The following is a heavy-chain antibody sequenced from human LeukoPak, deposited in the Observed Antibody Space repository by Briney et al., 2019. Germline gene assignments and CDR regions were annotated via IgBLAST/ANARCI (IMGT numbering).Heavy chain of an antibody. CDR2: IYSGGST. V-gene: IGHV3-53*01. D-gene: IGHD3-10*01. CDR1: GFTVSSNY. CDR3: ACGSGSLVRYGMDV. Sequence: GGSLRLSCAASGFTVSSNYMSWVRQAPGKGLEWVSVIYSGGSTYFADSVKGRFTISRDNSKNTLYLQMNSLRAEDTAVYYCACGSGSLVRYGMDVWGQGTTVTVSS. J-gene: IGHJ6*02.